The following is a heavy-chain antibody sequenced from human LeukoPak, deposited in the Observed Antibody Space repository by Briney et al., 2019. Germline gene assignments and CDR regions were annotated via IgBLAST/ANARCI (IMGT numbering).Heavy chain of an antibody. CDR2: IYYSGST. V-gene: IGHV4-59*01. D-gene: IGHD3-22*01. CDR3: ASGDSSGYYLFGY. J-gene: IGHJ4*02. CDR1: GGSISSYY. Sequence: SETLSLTCTVSGGSISSYYWSWIRQPPGKGLEWIGYIYYSGSTNYNPSLKSRVTISVDTSKSQFSLKLSSVTAADTAVYYCASGDSSGYYLFGYWGQGTLVTVSS.